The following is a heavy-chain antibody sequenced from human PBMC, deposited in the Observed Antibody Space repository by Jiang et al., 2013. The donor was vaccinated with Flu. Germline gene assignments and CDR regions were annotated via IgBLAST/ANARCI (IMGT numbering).Heavy chain of an antibody. J-gene: IGHJ4*02. CDR3: ARGYSSGWDDY. CDR2: IYHSGST. CDR1: GYSISSGYY. Sequence: VKPSETLSLTCTVSGYSISSGYYWGWIRQPPGKGLEWIGSIYHSGSTYYNPSLKSRVTISVDTSKNQFSLKLSSVTAADTAVYYCARGYSSGWDDYWGQGTLVTVSS. D-gene: IGHD6-19*01. V-gene: IGHV4-38-2*02.